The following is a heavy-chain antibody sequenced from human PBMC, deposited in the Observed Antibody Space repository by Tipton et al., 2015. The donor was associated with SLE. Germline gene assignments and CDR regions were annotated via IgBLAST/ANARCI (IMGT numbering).Heavy chain of an antibody. Sequence: GSLRLSCAASGFTVSSNYMSWVRQAPWKGLEWVSVIYSGGTTYYADSVEGRFTISRDNSKNTIYLEMNGLSTEDTAVYYCAKDPRSKVRYGYDSLRYQFGMDVWGQGATVTVAS. V-gene: IGHV3-53*05. J-gene: IGHJ6*02. CDR3: AKDPRSKVRYGYDSLRYQFGMDV. CDR2: IYSGGTT. D-gene: IGHD5-18*01. CDR1: GFTVSSNY.